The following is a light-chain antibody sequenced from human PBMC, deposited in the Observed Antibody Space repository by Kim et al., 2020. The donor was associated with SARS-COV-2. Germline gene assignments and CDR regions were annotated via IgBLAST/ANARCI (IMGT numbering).Light chain of an antibody. CDR3: QQFYNWPPIT. CDR1: QSVSSN. J-gene: IGKJ5*01. V-gene: IGKV3-15*01. Sequence: EIVMTQSPATLSLSPGERATLSCRASQSVSSNLAWYQQQPGQAPRLLLYGASTRATGVPARFSGSGSGTEFTLTISSLQSEDSAVYYCQQFYNWPPITFGQGTRLEIK. CDR2: GAS.